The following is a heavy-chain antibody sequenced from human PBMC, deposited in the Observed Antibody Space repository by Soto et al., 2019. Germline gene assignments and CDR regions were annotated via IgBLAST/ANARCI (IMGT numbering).Heavy chain of an antibody. J-gene: IGHJ6*03. V-gene: IGHV4-59*01. CDR1: GGSISSYY. Sequence: SETLSLTCTVSGGSISSYYWSWIRQPPGKGLEWIGYIYYSGSTNYNPSLKSRVTISVDTSKNQFSLKLSSVTAADTAVYYCARAGGYYYYYYMDVWGKGTTVTVSS. CDR3: ARAGGYYYYYYMDV. CDR2: IYYSGST. D-gene: IGHD2-15*01.